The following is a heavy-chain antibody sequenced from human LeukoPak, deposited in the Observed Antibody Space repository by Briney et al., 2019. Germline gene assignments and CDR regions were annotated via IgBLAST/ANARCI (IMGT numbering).Heavy chain of an antibody. V-gene: IGHV3-48*04. Sequence: TGGSLRLSCAASGFTFSSYAMSWVRQAPGKGLEWVSYISSSSSTIYYADSVKGRFTISRDNAKNSLYLQMNSLRAEDTAVYYCASKCSGGSCFPEYFQHWGQGTLVTVSS. J-gene: IGHJ1*01. CDR1: GFTFSSYA. CDR3: ASKCSGGSCFPEYFQH. CDR2: ISSSSSTI. D-gene: IGHD2-15*01.